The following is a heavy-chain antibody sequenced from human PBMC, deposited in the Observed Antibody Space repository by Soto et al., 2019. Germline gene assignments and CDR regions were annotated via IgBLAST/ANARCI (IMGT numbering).Heavy chain of an antibody. J-gene: IGHJ6*02. CDR1: GYTFTGYY. CDR3: ARDSRSDYYYGMDV. V-gene: IGHV1-2*04. CDR2: VNPNSGGT. D-gene: IGHD3-16*02. Sequence: ASVKVSCKASGYTFTGYYMHWVRQAPGQGLEWMGWVNPNSGGTNYAQKFQGWVTMTRDTSISTAYMELSRLRSDDTAVYYCARDSRSDYYYGMDVWGQGTTVTVSS.